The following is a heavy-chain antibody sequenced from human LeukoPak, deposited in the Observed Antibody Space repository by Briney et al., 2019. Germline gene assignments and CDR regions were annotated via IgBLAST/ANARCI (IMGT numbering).Heavy chain of an antibody. CDR2: MYHCGTT. J-gene: IGHJ3*02. D-gene: IGHD3-22*01. Sequence: PSGTLSLTCAVSGGSLSSGGYSWRWLRQPPGKGLEWLGYMYHCGTTHYNPALKSRVTISVDRTKNQFSLKLSSVTAADTAVYYCVRGYYYDSSGYWVRAFDIWGQGTMVTVSS. CDR1: GGSLSSGGYS. CDR3: VRGYYYDSSGYWVRAFDI. V-gene: IGHV4-30-2*01.